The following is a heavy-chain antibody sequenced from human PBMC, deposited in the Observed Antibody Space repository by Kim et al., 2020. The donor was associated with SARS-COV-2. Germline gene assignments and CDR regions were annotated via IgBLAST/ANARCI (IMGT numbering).Heavy chain of an antibody. Sequence: GGSLRLSCAASGFTFGSHSMNWVRQAPGKGLEWVSSIGSSISYIFYADSVKGRFTISRDNSKNSLYLQMNSLRAEDTAVYYCARGGGGYCSSTSCDIGYYMDAWGKGTTVTVSS. J-gene: IGHJ6*03. CDR3: ARGGGGYCSSTSCDIGYYMDA. V-gene: IGHV3-21*01. CDR2: IGSSISYI. CDR1: GFTFGSHS. D-gene: IGHD2-2*02.